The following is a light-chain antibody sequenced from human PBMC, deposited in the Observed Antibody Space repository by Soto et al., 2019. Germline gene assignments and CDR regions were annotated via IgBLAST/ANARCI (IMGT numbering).Light chain of an antibody. Sequence: DIVMTQSPDSLAVSLCERATINCKSSQIILYSSNNKNYSAWYQQKPGQPPKLLIYWASTRESGVPDRFSGSGSGTDFTLTISSLQAEDVAVYYCQQYYSTPWTFGQGTKVDIK. V-gene: IGKV4-1*01. CDR3: QQYYSTPWT. J-gene: IGKJ1*01. CDR2: WAS. CDR1: QIILYSSNNKNY.